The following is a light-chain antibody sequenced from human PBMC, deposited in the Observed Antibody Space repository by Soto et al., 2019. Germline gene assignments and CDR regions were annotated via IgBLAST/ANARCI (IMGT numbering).Light chain of an antibody. CDR3: CSHAGRDTYV. J-gene: IGLJ1*01. CDR2: EDF. Sequence: QSALTQSASVSGSPGQSITISCTGTSSDVGSGNFVSWYQHYPGKAPQLIIYEDFKRPSGVSSRFSGSKSGNTASLTISGLQAEDEAEYYCCSHAGRDTYVFGTGTKVTVL. V-gene: IGLV2-23*01. CDR1: SSDVGSGNF.